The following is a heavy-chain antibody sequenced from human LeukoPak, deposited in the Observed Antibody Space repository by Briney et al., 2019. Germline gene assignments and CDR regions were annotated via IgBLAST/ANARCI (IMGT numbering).Heavy chain of an antibody. CDR1: GFTFSDYY. D-gene: IGHD3-3*01. J-gene: IGHJ6*03. CDR2: ISSTGSVI. V-gene: IGHV3-11*04. CDR3: ARVPFWRRGFAYFYYMDV. Sequence: KPGGSLRLSCTVSGFTFSDYYMTWMRQAPGKGLEWASFISSTGSVIKYADSVKGRFTVSRDNAKNSLSLQMNSLTAEDTAVYYCARVPFWRRGFAYFYYMDVWGKGTTVIVSS.